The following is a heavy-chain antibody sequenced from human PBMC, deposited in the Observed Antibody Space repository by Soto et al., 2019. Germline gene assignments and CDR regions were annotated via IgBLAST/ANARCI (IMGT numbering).Heavy chain of an antibody. D-gene: IGHD3-22*01. CDR2: ISSSSSYI. CDR3: AKDWYYYDSSGPLEGFDFDY. CDR1: GFTFSSHS. Sequence: GGSLRLSCAASGFTFSSHSMNWVRQAPGKGLEWVSSISSSSSYIYYADSVKGRFTISRDNAKNSLYLQMNSLRAEDTAVYYCAKDWYYYDSSGPLEGFDFDYWGQGTLVTVSS. V-gene: IGHV3-21*04. J-gene: IGHJ4*02.